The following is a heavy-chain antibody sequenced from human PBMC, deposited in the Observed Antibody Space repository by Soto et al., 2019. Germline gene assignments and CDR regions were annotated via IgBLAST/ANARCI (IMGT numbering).Heavy chain of an antibody. CDR1: GGSISSGGSY. CDR2: IYYSGNT. J-gene: IGHJ4*02. CDR3: VRYCSTTKCPFDY. V-gene: IGHV4-30-4*01. D-gene: IGHD2-2*01. Sequence: TLSLTCTVSGGSISSGGSYWGWIRQPPGKGLEWIGYIYYSGNTYFNPSLESRVTLSVDTSKNQFSLNLSSVTAADTAVYYCVRYCSTTKCPFDYWGQGTLVTVSS.